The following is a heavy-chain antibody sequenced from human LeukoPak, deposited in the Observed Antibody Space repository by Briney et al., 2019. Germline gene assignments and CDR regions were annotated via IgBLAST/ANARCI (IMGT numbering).Heavy chain of an antibody. CDR3: ARDASALVGATRSRAFDI. CDR2: INSDGSIT. Sequence: GGSLGLSCAASGFTFSTYWMHWVRQAPGKGLVWVSRINSDGSITNYADSVKGRFTISRDNAKNTLYLQMNSLRAEDTAVYYCARDASALVGATRSRAFDIWGQGTMVTVSS. D-gene: IGHD1-26*01. V-gene: IGHV3-74*01. J-gene: IGHJ3*02. CDR1: GFTFSTYW.